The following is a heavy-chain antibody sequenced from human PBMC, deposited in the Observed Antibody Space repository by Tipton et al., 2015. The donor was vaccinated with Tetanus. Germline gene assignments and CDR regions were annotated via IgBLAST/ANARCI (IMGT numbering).Heavy chain of an antibody. CDR2: IFYAGST. CDR3: ARATEHNIMTGYDN. V-gene: IGHV4-59*01. CDR1: GVSISSYY. Sequence: GLVKPSQTLSLTCTVSGVSISSYYWSWISQSPGKGLEWIGYIFYAGSTNSNPSLKSRVTISVDKAKNQFSLKLTSVTAADTAVYYCARATEHNIMTGYDNWGPGTQVTVSS. D-gene: IGHD3-9*01. J-gene: IGHJ4*02.